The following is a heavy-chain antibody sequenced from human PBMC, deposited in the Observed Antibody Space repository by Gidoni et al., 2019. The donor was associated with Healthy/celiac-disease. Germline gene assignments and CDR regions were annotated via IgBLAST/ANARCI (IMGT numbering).Heavy chain of an antibody. Sequence: RAPGQGLEWMGIINPSGGSTSYAQKFQGRVTMTRDTSTSTVYMELSSLRSEDTAVYYCARDRIRVNGMDVWGQGTTVTVSS. J-gene: IGHJ6*02. V-gene: IGHV1-46*01. CDR3: ARDRIRVNGMDV. D-gene: IGHD3-10*01. CDR2: INPSGGST.